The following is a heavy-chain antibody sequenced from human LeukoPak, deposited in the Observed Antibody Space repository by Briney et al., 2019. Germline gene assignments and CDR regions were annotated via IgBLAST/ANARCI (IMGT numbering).Heavy chain of an antibody. D-gene: IGHD5-18*01. CDR2: IIPIFGTA. V-gene: IGHV1-69*13. CDR1: GYTFTSYA. J-gene: IGHJ6*03. Sequence: SVKVSCKTSGYTFTSYAISWVRQAPGQGLEWMGGIIPIFGTANYAQKFQGRVTITADESTSTAYMELSSLRSEDTAVYYCARTGTVDTDMHYMDVWGKGTTVTVSS. CDR3: ARTGTVDTDMHYMDV.